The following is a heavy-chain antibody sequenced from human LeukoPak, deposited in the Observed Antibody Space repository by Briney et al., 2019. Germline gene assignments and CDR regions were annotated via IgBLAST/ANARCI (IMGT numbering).Heavy chain of an antibody. D-gene: IGHD3-10*01. CDR2: ISSSSSYI. CDR1: GFTFSSYS. CDR3: ARDQRGYYPNYYYGMDV. J-gene: IGHJ6*02. V-gene: IGHV3-21*01. Sequence: PGGSLRLSCAASGFTFSSYSMNWVRQAPGKGLEWVSSISSSSSYIYYADSVKGRFTISRDNAKNSLYLQMNSLRAEDTAVYYCARDQRGYYPNYYYGMDVWGQGTTVTVSS.